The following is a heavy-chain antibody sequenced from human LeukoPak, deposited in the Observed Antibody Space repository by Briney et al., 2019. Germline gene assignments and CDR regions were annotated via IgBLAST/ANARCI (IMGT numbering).Heavy chain of an antibody. CDR1: GFTVSSNY. Sequence: GGSLRLSCAASGFTVSSNYMSWVRQAPGKGLEWVSVIYSGGSTYYADSVKGRFTISRDNSKNTLYLQMNSLRAEDTAVYCCARGPHGQQLAYPFDYWGQGTLVTVSS. D-gene: IGHD6-13*01. V-gene: IGHV3-53*01. CDR2: IYSGGST. CDR3: ARGPHGQQLAYPFDY. J-gene: IGHJ4*02.